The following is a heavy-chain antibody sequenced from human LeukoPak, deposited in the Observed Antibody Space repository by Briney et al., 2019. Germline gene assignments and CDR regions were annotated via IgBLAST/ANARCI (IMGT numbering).Heavy chain of an antibody. J-gene: IGHJ3*02. CDR2: IYYSGST. CDR3: ATLRYFDWLSAPDDAFNI. CDR1: GGSISSYY. Sequence: ASETLSLTCTVSGGSISSYYWSWIRQPPGKGLEWIGYIYYSGSTNYNPSLKSRVTISVDTSKNQFSLKLSSVTAADTAVYYCATLRYFDWLSAPDDAFNIWGQGTMVTVSS. D-gene: IGHD3-9*01. V-gene: IGHV4-59*01.